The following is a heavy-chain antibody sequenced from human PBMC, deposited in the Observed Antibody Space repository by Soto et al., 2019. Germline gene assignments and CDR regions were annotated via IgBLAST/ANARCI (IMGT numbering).Heavy chain of an antibody. Sequence: PGGSLRLSCAASGFTFSNSAMTWVRQAPAKGLEWVSTIRDSDSGGSTFYADSVKGRFTISRDDSKNTLYLQMSSLRAEDTAMYYCAKVRVGIDVDFDYWGQGALV. CDR2: IRDSDSGGST. V-gene: IGHV3-23*01. J-gene: IGHJ4*02. CDR3: AKVRVGIDVDFDY. D-gene: IGHD2-21*01. CDR1: GFTFSNSA.